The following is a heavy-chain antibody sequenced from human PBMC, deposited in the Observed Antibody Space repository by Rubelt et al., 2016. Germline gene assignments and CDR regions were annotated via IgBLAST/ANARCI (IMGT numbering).Heavy chain of an antibody. J-gene: IGHJ4*02. CDR2: INAGNGNT. CDR1: GYTFTSYA. V-gene: IGHV1-3*01. Sequence: QVQLVQSGAEVKKPGASVKVSCKASGYTFTSYAMHWVRQAPGQRLEWMGWINAGNGNTQYSQKFQGRVTITRDTSASTAYMELSSLRSEDTAVYYCARDIYSGSYYGYWGQGTLVTVSS. CDR3: ARDIYSGSYYGY. D-gene: IGHD1-26*01.